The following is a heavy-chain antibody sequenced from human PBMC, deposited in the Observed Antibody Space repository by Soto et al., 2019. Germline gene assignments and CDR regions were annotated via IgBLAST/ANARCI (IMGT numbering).Heavy chain of an antibody. D-gene: IGHD6-19*01. V-gene: IGHV1-69*06. J-gene: IGHJ5*02. CDR2: IIPIFGTA. Sequence: GASVKVSCKASGGTFSSYAISWVRQAPGQGLEWMGGIIPIFGTANYAQKFQGRVTITADKSTSTAYMELSSVRSEDTAVYYCARTYAGYSSGWVRFDPWGQGTLVTVSS. CDR3: ARTYAGYSSGWVRFDP. CDR1: GGTFSSYA.